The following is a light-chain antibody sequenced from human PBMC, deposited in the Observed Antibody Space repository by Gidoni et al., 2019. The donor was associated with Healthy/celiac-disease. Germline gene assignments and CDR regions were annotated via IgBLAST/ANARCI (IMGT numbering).Light chain of an antibody. V-gene: IGKV1-39*01. J-gene: IGKJ2*01. CDR3: QQSYSTPYT. CDR2: ATS. CDR1: QSINSY. Sequence: DIQMNQSPSSLSASVGDRVTITCRASQSINSYLNWYQQKPGKAPKVLIYATSSLQSGVPSRFSGSGSGTDFTLTISSLQPEDFATYYCQQSYSTPYTFGQGTKLEIK.